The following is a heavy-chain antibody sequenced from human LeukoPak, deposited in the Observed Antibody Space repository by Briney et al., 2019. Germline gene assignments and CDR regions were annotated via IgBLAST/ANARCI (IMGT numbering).Heavy chain of an antibody. CDR2: ISWNSVGI. V-gene: IGHV3-9*01. Sequence: GGSLRLSCAASGFTFDDYAMHWVRQAPGKGLEWVSGISWNSVGIGYADSVKGRFTISRDNAKNSLYLQMNSLRAEVTAVYYCAKGRDIVVVPAAPVYWGQGTLVTVSS. J-gene: IGHJ4*02. CDR3: AKGRDIVVVPAAPVY. D-gene: IGHD2-2*01. CDR1: GFTFDDYA.